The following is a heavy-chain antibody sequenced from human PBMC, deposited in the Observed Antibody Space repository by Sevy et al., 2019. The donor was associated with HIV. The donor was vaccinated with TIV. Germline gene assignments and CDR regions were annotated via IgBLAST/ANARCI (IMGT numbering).Heavy chain of an antibody. Sequence: GGSLRLSCAGSGFTFSNYAMHWVRQAPGKGLECVEGLWSHGRREYYADFAKGRFTISRDNSKNTGYLHMDSLRTDDAAVYYCAKEDDAFDVWGQGTMVTVSS. CDR2: LWSHGRRE. CDR3: AKEDDAFDV. J-gene: IGHJ3*01. V-gene: IGHV3-33*03. CDR1: GFTFSNYA.